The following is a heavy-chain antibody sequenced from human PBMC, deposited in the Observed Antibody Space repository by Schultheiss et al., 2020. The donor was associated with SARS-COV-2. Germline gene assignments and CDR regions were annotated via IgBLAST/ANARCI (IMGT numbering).Heavy chain of an antibody. D-gene: IGHD5-24*01. J-gene: IGHJ4*02. CDR3: AKGSRDGYNFDY. CDR1: GFTFSSYA. CDR2: ISGSGGST. Sequence: GGSLRLSCAASGFTFSSYAMSWVRQAPGKGLEWVSAISGSGGSTYYADSVKGRFTISRDNAKNSLYLQMNSLRAEDTAVYYCAKGSRDGYNFDYWGQGTLVTVSS. V-gene: IGHV3-23*01.